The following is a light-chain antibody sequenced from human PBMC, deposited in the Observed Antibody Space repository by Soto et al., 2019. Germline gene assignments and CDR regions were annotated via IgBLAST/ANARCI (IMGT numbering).Light chain of an antibody. J-gene: IGKJ5*01. Sequence: EIVLTQSPGTLSLSPGERATLSCRASQSVASNNLAWYQQKPGQSPRLLIYGASSRARGIPDRFTGSGSGTDFILTISRLEPEDFAVYYCQQRNNWPPITFGQGTRLEI. V-gene: IGKV3D-20*02. CDR3: QQRNNWPPIT. CDR1: QSVASNN. CDR2: GAS.